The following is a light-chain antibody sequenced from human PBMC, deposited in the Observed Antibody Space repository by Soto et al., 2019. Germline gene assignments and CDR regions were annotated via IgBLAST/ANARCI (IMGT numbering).Light chain of an antibody. CDR3: QHYDNVPYT. V-gene: IGKV1-33*01. CDR1: QDISNY. Sequence: DIQMTQSPSSLSASVGDRVTITCQASQDISNYLNWYQQKPGKAPKLLINDASRLQPGVPSRFSGSGSGTDFTFTISNLKPEDMATYYCQHYDNVPYTFGQGTKLEIK. CDR2: DAS. J-gene: IGKJ2*01.